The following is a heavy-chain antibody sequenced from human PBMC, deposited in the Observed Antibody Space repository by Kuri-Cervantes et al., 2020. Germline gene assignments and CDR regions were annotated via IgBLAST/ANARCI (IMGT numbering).Heavy chain of an antibody. Sequence: GESLKISCAASGFTFSAYWMSWVRQAPGKGLEWVGNIKQDGSEKYYVDSVKGRFTISRDNAKNSLYLQMNSLGAEDTAVYYCARDFYRGRDHWGQGTLVTVSS. CDR3: ARDFYRGRDH. CDR2: IKQDGSEK. J-gene: IGHJ4*02. D-gene: IGHD2/OR15-2a*01. CDR1: GFTFSAYW. V-gene: IGHV3-7*01.